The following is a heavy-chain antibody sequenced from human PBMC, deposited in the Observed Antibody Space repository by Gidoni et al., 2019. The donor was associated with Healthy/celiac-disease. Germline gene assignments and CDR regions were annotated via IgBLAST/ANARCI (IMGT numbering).Heavy chain of an antibody. CDR2: IIPIFGTA. Sequence: QVQLVQSGAEVKKPGSSVKVSCKASGGTFSSYAISWVRQAPGQGLEWMGGIIPIFGTANYAQKFQGRVTITADKSTSTAYMELSSLRSEDTAVYYCARDWGTSCGQSSTSCRYYYYYGMDVWGQGTTVTVSS. CDR1: GGTFSSYA. V-gene: IGHV1-69*06. D-gene: IGHD2-2*01. CDR3: ARDWGTSCGQSSTSCRYYYYYGMDV. J-gene: IGHJ6*02.